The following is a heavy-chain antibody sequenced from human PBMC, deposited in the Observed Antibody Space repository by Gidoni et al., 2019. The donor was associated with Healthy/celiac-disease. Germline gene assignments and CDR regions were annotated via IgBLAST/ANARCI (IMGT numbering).Heavy chain of an antibody. CDR1: GFTFDDYA. D-gene: IGHD1-1*01. J-gene: IGHJ6*02. CDR2: ISWNSGSI. Sequence: EVQLVESGGGLVQPGRSLRLSGAASGFTFDDYAMHWVRQAPGKGLEWVSGISWNSGSIGYADSVKGRFTISRDNAKNSLYLQMNSLRAEDTALYYCAKDRGRTYGMDVWGQGTTVTVSS. CDR3: AKDRGRTYGMDV. V-gene: IGHV3-9*01.